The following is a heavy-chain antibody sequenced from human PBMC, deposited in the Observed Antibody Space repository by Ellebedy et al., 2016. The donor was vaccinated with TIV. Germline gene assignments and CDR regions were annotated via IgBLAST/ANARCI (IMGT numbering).Heavy chain of an antibody. Sequence: PGGSLRLSCKGSGYSFTTYWIGWVRQMSGKGLEWMGIIYPGDSDTRYSPSFQGQVTISADKSNSTAYLQWSSLKASDTAMYYCARVGEVAATPCSYWGQGTLVTVSS. D-gene: IGHD2-15*01. V-gene: IGHV5-51*01. CDR2: IYPGDSDT. CDR1: GYSFTTYW. J-gene: IGHJ4*02. CDR3: ARVGEVAATPCSY.